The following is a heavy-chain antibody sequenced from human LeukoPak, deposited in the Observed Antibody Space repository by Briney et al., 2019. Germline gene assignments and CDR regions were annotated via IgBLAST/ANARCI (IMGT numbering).Heavy chain of an antibody. Sequence: GGSLRLSCAASGFTVSSNYMSWVRQAPGKGLEWVSVIYSGGSTFYADSVKGRFTISRDNSKNTLYLQMNSLRAEDTAVYYCAREGSSCWFGYWGQGTLVTVSS. V-gene: IGHV3-66*01. CDR3: AREGSSCWFGY. J-gene: IGHJ4*02. D-gene: IGHD6-13*01. CDR2: IYSGGST. CDR1: GFTVSSNY.